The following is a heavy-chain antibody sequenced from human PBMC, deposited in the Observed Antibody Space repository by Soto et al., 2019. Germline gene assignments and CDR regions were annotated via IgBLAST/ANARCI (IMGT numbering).Heavy chain of an antibody. J-gene: IGHJ6*02. Sequence: GGSLRLSCVASGFTFSDHYMDWVRQAPGKGLEYVSAISSNGGSTYYANSVKGRFTISRDNSKNTLYLQMGSLRAEDMAVYYCARGKGLWLLGDYYYGMDVWGQGTTVTVSS. CDR3: ARGKGLWLLGDYYYGMDV. D-gene: IGHD5-18*01. V-gene: IGHV3-64*01. CDR1: GFTFSDHY. CDR2: ISSNGGST.